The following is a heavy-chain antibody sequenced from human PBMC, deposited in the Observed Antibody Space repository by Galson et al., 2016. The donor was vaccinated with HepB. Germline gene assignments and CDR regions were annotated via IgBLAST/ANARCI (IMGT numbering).Heavy chain of an antibody. CDR2: VTGSGGKK. D-gene: IGHD5-18*01. J-gene: IGHJ4*02. V-gene: IGHV3-23*01. CDR3: AKLKTAMIDYYFDY. Sequence: SLRLSCAASGFTFNTHAMSWVRQAPGKGLEWVAGVTGSGGKKYYSESLKGRVTVSRDNSKNTLYLQMSSLRAADTAVYYCAKLKTAMIDYYFDYWGQGILVTISS. CDR1: GFTFNTHA.